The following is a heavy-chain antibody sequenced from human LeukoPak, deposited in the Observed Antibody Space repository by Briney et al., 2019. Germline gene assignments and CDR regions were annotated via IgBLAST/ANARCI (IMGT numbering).Heavy chain of an antibody. Sequence: GASVKVSCKASGYTFTSYDINWVRQATGQGLEWMGWMNPNSGNTGYAQKFQGRVTITRNTSISTAYMELSGLRSEDTAVYYCARASLERSVDYWGQGTLVTVSS. D-gene: IGHD6-6*01. CDR1: GYTFTSYD. V-gene: IGHV1-8*03. CDR3: ARASLERSVDY. CDR2: MNPNSGNT. J-gene: IGHJ4*02.